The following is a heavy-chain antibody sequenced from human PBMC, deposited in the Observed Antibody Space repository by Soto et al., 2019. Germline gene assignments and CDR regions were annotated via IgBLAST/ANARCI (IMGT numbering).Heavy chain of an antibody. V-gene: IGHV6-1*01. D-gene: IGHD2-21*02. CDR1: GDSVSSNHAT. Sequence: PSQTLSLTCAISGDSVSSNHATWDWIRQSPSRGLEWLGRTYYRSKWYYDYALSVKSRITINPDTSKNQFSLKLNSVTAADTAVYYCARHWTASYYFDYWGQGTLVTVSS. CDR2: TYYRSKWYY. CDR3: ARHWTASYYFDY. J-gene: IGHJ4*02.